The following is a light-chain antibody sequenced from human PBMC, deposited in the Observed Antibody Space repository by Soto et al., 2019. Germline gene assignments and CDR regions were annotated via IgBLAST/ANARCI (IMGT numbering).Light chain of an antibody. CDR2: NSDGSH. CDR3: QTWGTGIWV. Sequence: QPVLTQSPSASASLGASVKLTCTLSSGHSSYAIAWHQQQPEKGPRYLLNSDGSHSKGDGIPDRFSGSSSGAERYLTISSLQSEDEADYYCQTWGTGIWVFGGGTQLTVL. V-gene: IGLV4-69*01. J-gene: IGLJ3*02. CDR1: SGHSSYA.